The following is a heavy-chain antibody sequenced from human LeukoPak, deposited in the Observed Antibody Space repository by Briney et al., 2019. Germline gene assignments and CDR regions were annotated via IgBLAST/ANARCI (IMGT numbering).Heavy chain of an antibody. CDR2: IYYSGST. CDR1: GGSISSYY. D-gene: IGHD3-22*01. J-gene: IGHJ3*02. V-gene: IGHV4-59*01. Sequence: SETLSLTCTVSGGSISSYYWSWIRQPPGKGLEWIGYIYYSGSTNYNPSLKSRVTISVDTSKNQFSLKLSSVTAADTAVYYCARALKYYYDSSGYYYQSLDALDIWGQGTMVTVSS. CDR3: ARALKYYYDSSGYYYQSLDALDI.